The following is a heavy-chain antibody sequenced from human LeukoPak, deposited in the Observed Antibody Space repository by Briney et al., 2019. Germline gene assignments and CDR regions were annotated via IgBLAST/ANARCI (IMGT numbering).Heavy chain of an antibody. CDR1: GYTLTELS. CDR3: ATAAWGSGSYYYFDY. J-gene: IGHJ4*02. Sequence: GASVTVSCKVSGYTLTELSMHWVRQAPGKGLEWMGGFHPEDGETIYAQKFQGRVTMTEDTSTDTAYMELSSLRSEDTAVYYCATAAWGSGSYYYFDYWGQGTLVTVSS. V-gene: IGHV1-24*01. D-gene: IGHD3-10*01. CDR2: FHPEDGET.